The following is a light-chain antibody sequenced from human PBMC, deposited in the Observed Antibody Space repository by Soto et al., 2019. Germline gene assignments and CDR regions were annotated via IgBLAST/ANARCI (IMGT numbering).Light chain of an antibody. J-gene: IGLJ1*01. Sequence: QSVLTQPASVSGSPGQSIAISCTGSSSDVGGYKYVSWYQQHPGKAHKLMIYDVSNRPSGVSDRFSGSKSGNTASLTISGLQSEDEADYYCSSYTSSNSYVFGTGTKSPS. CDR2: DVS. CDR1: SSDVGGYKY. V-gene: IGLV2-14*03. CDR3: SSYTSSNSYV.